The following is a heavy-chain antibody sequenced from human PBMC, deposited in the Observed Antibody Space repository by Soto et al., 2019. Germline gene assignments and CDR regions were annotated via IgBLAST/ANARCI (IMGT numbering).Heavy chain of an antibody. V-gene: IGHV4-39*01. CDR3: ASQFIEYSSYAALYNWFDP. D-gene: IGHD6-6*01. J-gene: IGHJ5*02. CDR1: GGSISSSSYY. CDR2: IYYSGST. Sequence: SETLSLTCTVSGGSISSSSYYWGWIRQPPGKGLEWIGSIYYSGSTYYNPSLKSRVTISVDTSKNQFSLKLSSVTAADTAVYYCASQFIEYSSYAALYNWFDPWGQGTLVTVSS.